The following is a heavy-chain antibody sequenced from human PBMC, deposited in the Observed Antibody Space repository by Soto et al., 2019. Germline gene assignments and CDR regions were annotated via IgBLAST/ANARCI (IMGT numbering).Heavy chain of an antibody. CDR1: GFTFSAYW. V-gene: IGHV3-7*01. CDR2: INQDGREK. D-gene: IGHD6-19*01. J-gene: IGHJ6*02. CDR3: ASEQWAGGMDV. Sequence: GGSLRLSCAVSGFTFSAYWMSWVRQAPGKGLEWVANINQDGREKYYVDSVKGRFTISRDNAKNSLYLQMNSLRAEDTAVYYCASEQWAGGMDVWGQGTTVTVSS.